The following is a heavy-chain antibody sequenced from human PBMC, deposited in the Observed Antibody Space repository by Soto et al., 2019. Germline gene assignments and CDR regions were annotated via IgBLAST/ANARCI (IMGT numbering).Heavy chain of an antibody. CDR2: IKEDGSER. J-gene: IGHJ4*02. Sequence: EVQLVESGGGLVQPGGSLRLSCAASGFTFSSYWMSWVRQAPGKGLEWVANIKEDGSERYYVDSVKGRFTISRDNAEISLYLQMNSLRAEDTAVYYCARATGADKEDYWGQGTLVTVSS. CDR3: ARATGADKEDY. D-gene: IGHD3-10*01. V-gene: IGHV3-7*04. CDR1: GFTFSSYW.